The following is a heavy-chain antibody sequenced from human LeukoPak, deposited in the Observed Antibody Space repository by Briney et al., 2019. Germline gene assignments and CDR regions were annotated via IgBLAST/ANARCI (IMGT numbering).Heavy chain of an antibody. Sequence: GGSLRLSCAASGFTFSSYAMSWVRQAPGKGLEWVSAISGSGGSTYYADSVKGRFTISRDNSKNTLYLQMNSLRAEDTAVYYCASQWIRRGHAFDIWGQWTMVTVSS. CDR1: GFTFSSYA. V-gene: IGHV3-23*01. J-gene: IGHJ3*02. CDR2: ISGSGGST. D-gene: IGHD6-19*01. CDR3: ASQWIRRGHAFDI.